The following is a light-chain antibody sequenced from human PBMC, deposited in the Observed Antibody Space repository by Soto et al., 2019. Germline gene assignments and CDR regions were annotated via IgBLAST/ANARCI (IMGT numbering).Light chain of an antibody. V-gene: IGLV1-51*01. CDR2: DND. CDR3: ATWDSSLSAGV. CDR1: SSNIGNNY. Sequence: QAVVTQPPSVSAAPGQRVTISCSGSSSNIGNNYVSWYQQLPGTAPKLLIYDNDKRPSGIPDRFSGSKSGTSATLGVTGLQTGDEAEYYCATWDSSLSAGVFGGGTKLTVL. J-gene: IGLJ2*01.